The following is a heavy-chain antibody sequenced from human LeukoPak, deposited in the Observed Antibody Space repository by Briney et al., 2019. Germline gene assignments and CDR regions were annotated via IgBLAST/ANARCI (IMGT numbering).Heavy chain of an antibody. D-gene: IGHD2-15*01. CDR2: ITSNGNSP. CDR3: AREYCSGGDCQYYFDY. CDR1: GFTFSSYA. Sequence: PGGTLRLSCAASGFTFSSYAMHWVRQAPGQGLEYVSAITSNGNSPYHANSVRGRFTISRDNSKNTLYLQMGSLRVEDMAVYYCAREYCSGGDCQYYFDYGGQGTLVTVSS. V-gene: IGHV3-64*01. J-gene: IGHJ4*02.